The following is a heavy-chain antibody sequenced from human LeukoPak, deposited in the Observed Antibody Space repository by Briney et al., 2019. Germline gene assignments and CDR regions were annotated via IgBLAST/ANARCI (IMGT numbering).Heavy chain of an antibody. V-gene: IGHV3-74*03. J-gene: IGHJ4*02. CDR2: INPDGRDT. D-gene: IGHD6-19*01. CDR1: GFTFSSRY. Sequence: PGGPLRLSCAASGFTFSSRYMHWVRQATGKGLVWVSCINPDGRDTKYAESVRGRFTMSRDNGENTLYLQMNNLKADDTGVYYCARAVAATGSSDFWGQGTLVTVSS. CDR3: ARAVAATGSSDF.